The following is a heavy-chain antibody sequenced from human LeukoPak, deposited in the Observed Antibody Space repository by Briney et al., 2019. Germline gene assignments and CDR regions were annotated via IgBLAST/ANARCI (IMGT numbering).Heavy chain of an antibody. Sequence: SETLSLTCTVSGGSISSYYWSWLRQPPGKGLEWIGYIYYSGSTNYNPSLKSRVTISVDTSKNQFSLKLNSVTAADTAVYYCATDHGDYFDYWGQGTLVTVSS. D-gene: IGHD4-17*01. J-gene: IGHJ4*02. CDR1: GGSISSYY. V-gene: IGHV4-59*12. CDR2: IYYSGST. CDR3: ATDHGDYFDY.